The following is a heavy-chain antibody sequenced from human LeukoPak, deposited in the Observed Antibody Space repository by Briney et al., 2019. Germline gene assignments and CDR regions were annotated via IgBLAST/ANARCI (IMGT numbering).Heavy chain of an antibody. V-gene: IGHV3-7*03. CDR2: IKEDGSEK. CDR1: GFTFSRYW. Sequence: GGSLRLSCAASGFTFSRYWMSWVRQAPGKGLEWVANIKEDGSEKYYVDSVKGRFTISRDNAKNSLYLQMNSLRAEDTAVYYCARDLRVAAAGPGAGVFDYWGQGTLVTVSS. D-gene: IGHD6-13*01. J-gene: IGHJ4*02. CDR3: ARDLRVAAAGPGAGVFDY.